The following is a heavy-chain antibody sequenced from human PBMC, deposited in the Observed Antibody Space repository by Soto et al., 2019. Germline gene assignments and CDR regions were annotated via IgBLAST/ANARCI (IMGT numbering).Heavy chain of an antibody. J-gene: IGHJ6*03. Sequence: SETLSLTCTVSGGSISSSSYYWGWIRQPPGKGLEWIGSIYYSGSTYYNPSLKSRVTISVDTSKNQFSLKLSSVTAADTAVYYCARHHKGYGAPYYMDVWGKGTTVTVSS. V-gene: IGHV4-39*01. CDR1: GGSISSSSYY. CDR2: IYYSGST. CDR3: ARHHKGYGAPYYMDV. D-gene: IGHD5-12*01.